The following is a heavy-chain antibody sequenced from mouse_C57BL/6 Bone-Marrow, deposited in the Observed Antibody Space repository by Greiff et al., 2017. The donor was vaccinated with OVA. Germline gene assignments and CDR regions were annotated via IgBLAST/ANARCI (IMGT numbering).Heavy chain of an antibody. D-gene: IGHD3-1*01. CDR3: SGAKRGRFAD. V-gene: IGHV1-15*01. J-gene: IGHJ3*01. CDR1: GYTFTDYE. CDR2: IDPETGGT. Sequence: QVHVKQSGAELVRPGASVTLSCKASGYTFTDYEMHWVKQTPVHGLEWIGAIDPETGGTAYNQKFKGKAILTADKSSSTAYLELRSLTSEDSAVDYCSGAKRGRFADWGQGTLVTVSA.